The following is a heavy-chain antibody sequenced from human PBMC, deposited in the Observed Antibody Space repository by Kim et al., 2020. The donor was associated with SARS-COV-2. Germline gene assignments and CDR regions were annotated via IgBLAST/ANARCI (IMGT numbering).Heavy chain of an antibody. Sequence: GGSLRLSCAASGFTFSSYAINWVRQAPGKGLEWVAVISHDGSNTYYAASVKGRVTISRDNSKNTLYLQMNSLRAEDTAVYYCARDRHGVLTGYPLAYVMDVWGQGTTVTVSS. V-gene: IGHV3-30*04. CDR3: ARDRHGVLTGYPLAYVMDV. J-gene: IGHJ6*02. CDR2: ISHDGSNT. D-gene: IGHD3-9*01. CDR1: GFTFSSYA.